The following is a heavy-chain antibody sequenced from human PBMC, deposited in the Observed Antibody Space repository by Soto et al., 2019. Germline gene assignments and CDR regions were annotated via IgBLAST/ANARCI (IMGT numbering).Heavy chain of an antibody. CDR3: ARQDGWAVASRRNWFGP. D-gene: IGHD3-16*01. CDR2: IDPSDSYS. V-gene: IGHV5-10-1*01. CDR1: GHSFADHW. Sequence: GESLKISCQGSGHSFADHWVAWVRQMPGKGLEWVGKIDPSDSYSNYNPSFQGHVTISVDKSINTAYLQWSSLKASDTGIYYCARQDGWAVASRRNWFGPWGQGTLVTVSS. J-gene: IGHJ5*02.